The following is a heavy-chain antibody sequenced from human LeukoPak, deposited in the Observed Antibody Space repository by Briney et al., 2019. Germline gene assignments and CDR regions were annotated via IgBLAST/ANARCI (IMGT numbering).Heavy chain of an antibody. Sequence: GGSLRLSCAASGSTFSSYAMSWVRQAPGKGLEWVSAISGSGGSTYYADSVKGRFTISRDNSKNTLYLQVNSLRAEDTAVYYCAKGISSSWYDYWGQGTLVTVSS. CDR2: ISGSGGST. V-gene: IGHV3-23*01. CDR3: AKGISSSWYDY. J-gene: IGHJ4*02. CDR1: GSTFSSYA. D-gene: IGHD6-13*01.